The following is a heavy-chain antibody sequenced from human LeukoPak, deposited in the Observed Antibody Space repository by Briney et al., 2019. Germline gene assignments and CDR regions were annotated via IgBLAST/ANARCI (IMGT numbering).Heavy chain of an antibody. CDR1: GGSVSSGFYY. CDR2: IYYTGNT. J-gene: IGHJ4*02. CDR3: ARIAPLDGYRFDY. D-gene: IGHD5-24*01. Sequence: SETLSLTCTVSGGSVSSGFYYWSWIRQPPGKGLEWIGYIYYTGNTNYNPSLKRRVTISVDSPKNQFSLSLSSVTAADTAVYYCARIAPLDGYRFDYWGQGTLVTVSS. V-gene: IGHV4-61*01.